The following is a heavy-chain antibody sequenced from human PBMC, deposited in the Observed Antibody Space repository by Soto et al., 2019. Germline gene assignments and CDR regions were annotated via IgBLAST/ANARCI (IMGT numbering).Heavy chain of an antibody. CDR1: GFSFRNAW. Sequence: GGSLRLSCAVSGFSFRNAWMTWVRQAPGKGLEWVGRIKSKTDDGTIDYAAPVKGRFTISRDDSKKMLYLQMDSLKTEDTAVYYCKTDPALAEFDYWGQGTLVTVSS. CDR2: IKSKTDDGTI. V-gene: IGHV3-15*01. CDR3: KTDPALAEFDY. D-gene: IGHD2-2*01. J-gene: IGHJ4*02.